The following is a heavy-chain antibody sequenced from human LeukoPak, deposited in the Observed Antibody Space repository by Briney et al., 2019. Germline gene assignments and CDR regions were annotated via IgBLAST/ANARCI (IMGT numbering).Heavy chain of an antibody. CDR2: INPSGGST. CDR3: ARGYRIQLWLPPPGY. D-gene: IGHD5-18*01. CDR1: GYTFTSYY. V-gene: IGHV1-46*01. J-gene: IGHJ4*02. Sequence: GASVKVSCKASGYTFTSYYMHWVRQAPGQGLEWMGIINPSGGSTSYAQKFQGRVTMTRDTSTSTVYMELSSLRSEDTAVYYCARGYRIQLWLPPPGYWGQGTLVTVSS.